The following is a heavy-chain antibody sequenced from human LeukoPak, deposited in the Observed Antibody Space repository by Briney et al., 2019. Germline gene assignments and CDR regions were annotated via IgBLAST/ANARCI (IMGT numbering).Heavy chain of an antibody. J-gene: IGHJ6*03. Sequence: WASVKVSCKASGGTFSSYAISWVRQAPGQGLEWMGGIIPIFGTTNYAQKFQGRVTITADKSTSTAYMELSSLRSEDTAVYYCATREGRYGSGSYLYYYYYMDVWGKGTTVTVSS. CDR2: IIPIFGTT. V-gene: IGHV1-69*06. CDR3: ATREGRYGSGSYLYYYYYMDV. CDR1: GGTFSSYA. D-gene: IGHD3-10*01.